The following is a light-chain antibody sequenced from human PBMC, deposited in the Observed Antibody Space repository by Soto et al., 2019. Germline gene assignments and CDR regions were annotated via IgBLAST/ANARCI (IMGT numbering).Light chain of an antibody. CDR3: QQSFGPQYT. J-gene: IGKJ2*01. V-gene: IGKV1-39*01. Sequence: DIQMTQSPSSLSASVGDRVTITCRASQSLGRRLTWYQQKAGEAPKLLIYETSNLQNGVPSRFSGSGSETDFTLTINSLQPEDFATYYCQQSFGPQYTFGQGTKLE. CDR1: QSLGRR. CDR2: ETS.